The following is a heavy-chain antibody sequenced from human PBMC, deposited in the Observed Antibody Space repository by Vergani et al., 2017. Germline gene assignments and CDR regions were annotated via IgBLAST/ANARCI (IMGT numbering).Heavy chain of an antibody. CDR3: ARDPHSLIVATITVYYYYGMDV. V-gene: IGHV3-33*01. D-gene: IGHD5-12*01. J-gene: IGHJ6*02. CDR2: IWYDGSNK. Sequence: QVQLVESGGGVVQPGRSLRLSCAASGFTFSSYGMHWVRQAPGKGLEWVAVIWYDGSNKYYADSVKGRFTISRDNSKNTLYLQMNSLRAEDTAVYYCARDPHSLIVATITVYYYYGMDVWGQGTTVTVSS. CDR1: GFTFSSYG.